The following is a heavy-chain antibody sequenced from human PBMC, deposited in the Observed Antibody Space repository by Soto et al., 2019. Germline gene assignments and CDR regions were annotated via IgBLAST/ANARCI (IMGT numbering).Heavy chain of an antibody. CDR1: GFTFSSYA. CDR2: ISYDGSNK. Sequence: SLRLSCAASGFTFSSYAMHWVRQAPGKGLEWVAVISYDGSNKYYADSVKGRFTISRGNSKNTLYLQMNSLRAEDTALYYCAKDASSGITSFDLWGRGTLVTVSS. V-gene: IGHV3-30-3*01. J-gene: IGHJ2*01. CDR3: AKDASSGITSFDL. D-gene: IGHD3-3*01.